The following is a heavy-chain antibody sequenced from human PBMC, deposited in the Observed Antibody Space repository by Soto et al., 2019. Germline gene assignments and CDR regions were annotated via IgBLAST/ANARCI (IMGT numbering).Heavy chain of an antibody. Sequence: EVQLLESGGGLVQPGGSLRLSCAASGFTFSTYAMSWVRQAPGKGLERVSAISGSGTSTHYADSVKGRFTISRDNSKNMLYLKRNRLRAEDTAVYYCAKDLLCSGGSCSLSKDYWGQGTLVSVSS. CDR3: AKDLLCSGGSCSLSKDY. CDR2: ISGSGTST. V-gene: IGHV3-23*01. D-gene: IGHD2-15*01. J-gene: IGHJ4*02. CDR1: GFTFSTYA.